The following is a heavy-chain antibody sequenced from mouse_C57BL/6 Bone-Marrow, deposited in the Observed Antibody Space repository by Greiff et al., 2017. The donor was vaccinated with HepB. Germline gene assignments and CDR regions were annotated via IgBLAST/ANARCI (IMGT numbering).Heavy chain of an antibody. CDR1: GYTFTSYG. CDR3: ARAYYGSSYGFAY. D-gene: IGHD1-1*01. V-gene: IGHV1-81*01. J-gene: IGHJ3*01. Sequence: VQLQQSGGELARPGASVKLSCKASGYTFTSYGISWVKQRTGQGLEWIGEIYPRSGNTYYNEKFKGKAPLTADKSSSTAYMELRSLTSEDSAFYFCARAYYGSSYGFAYWGQGTLVTVSA. CDR2: IYPRSGNT.